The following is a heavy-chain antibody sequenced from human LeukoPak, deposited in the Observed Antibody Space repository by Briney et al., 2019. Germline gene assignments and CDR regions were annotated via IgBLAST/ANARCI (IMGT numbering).Heavy chain of an antibody. CDR1: GFTFDDYG. J-gene: IGHJ4*02. V-gene: IGHV3-20*04. CDR3: ARVRVSVYYGSGSYPYYFDY. D-gene: IGHD3-10*01. CDR2: INWNGGST. Sequence: PGGSLRLSCAASGFTFDDYGMSWVRQAPGKGLEWVSGINWNGGSTVYADSVKGRFTISRDNAKNSLYLQMTSLRAEDTALYYCARVRVSVYYGSGSYPYYFDYWGQGTLVTVSS.